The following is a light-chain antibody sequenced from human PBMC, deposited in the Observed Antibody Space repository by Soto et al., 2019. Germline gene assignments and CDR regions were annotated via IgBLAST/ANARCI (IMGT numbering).Light chain of an antibody. CDR2: DSS. V-gene: IGKV3-11*01. CDR1: QSVSNY. J-gene: IGKJ4*01. CDR3: QQRDDWSLN. Sequence: EIVLTQSPATLSLSPGEIATLSCRASQSVSNYLAWYQQKPGQPPRLLIYDSSNRAAGIPARFIGSGSATYFTPTISSLEPEDFAVFYCQQRDDWSLNFGGGTKVVIK.